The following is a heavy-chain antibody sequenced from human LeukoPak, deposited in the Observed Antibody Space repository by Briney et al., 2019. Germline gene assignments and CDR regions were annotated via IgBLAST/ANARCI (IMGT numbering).Heavy chain of an antibody. Sequence: GGSLRLSCAASGFTFDDYAMHWVRQAPGKGLEWVSGISWNSGSIVYADSVKGRFTISRDNAKNSLYLQMNSLRAEDTALYYCAHSVGATLFQDDAFDIWGQGTMVTVSS. V-gene: IGHV3-9*01. J-gene: IGHJ3*02. D-gene: IGHD1-26*01. CDR3: AHSVGATLFQDDAFDI. CDR2: ISWNSGSI. CDR1: GFTFDDYA.